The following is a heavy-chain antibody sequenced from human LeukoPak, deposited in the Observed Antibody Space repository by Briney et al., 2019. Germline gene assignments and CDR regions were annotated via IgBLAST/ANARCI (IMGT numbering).Heavy chain of an antibody. Sequence: GGSLRLSCAASGFTFDDYTMHWVRQAPGKGLEWVSLISWDGGSTYYADSAKGRFTISRDNSKNSLYLQMNSLRTEDTALYYCAKGSIQTVGATIDIDYWGQGTLVTVSS. D-gene: IGHD1-26*01. J-gene: IGHJ4*02. CDR1: GFTFDDYT. CDR3: AKGSIQTVGATIDIDY. CDR2: ISWDGGST. V-gene: IGHV3-43*01.